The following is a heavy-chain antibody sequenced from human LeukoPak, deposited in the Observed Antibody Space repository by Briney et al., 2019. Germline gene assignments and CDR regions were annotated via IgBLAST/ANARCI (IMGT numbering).Heavy chain of an antibody. D-gene: IGHD4-17*01. CDR2: IIPIFGTA. Sequence: GASVKVSCKASGGTFSSYAISWVRQAPGQGLEWMGGIIPIFGTANYAQKFQGRVTITADKSTSTAYMELSSLRSDDTAVYYCARDYGFGLRGGLDYWGQGTLVTVSS. CDR1: GGTFSSYA. CDR3: ARDYGFGLRGGLDY. J-gene: IGHJ4*02. V-gene: IGHV1-69*06.